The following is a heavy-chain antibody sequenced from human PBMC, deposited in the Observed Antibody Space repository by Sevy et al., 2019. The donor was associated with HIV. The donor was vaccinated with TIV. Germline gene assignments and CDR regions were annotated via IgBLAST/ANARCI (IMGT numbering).Heavy chain of an antibody. J-gene: IGHJ3*02. V-gene: IGHV3-43*01. D-gene: IGHD3-9*01. CDR3: AKADWATFDAFDI. Sequence: GGSLRLSCAASGFTFDDYTMHWVRQAPGKGLEWVSLISWDGGSTYYADSVKGRFTISRDNSKNSQYLQMNSLRTEETALYYCAKADWATFDAFDIWGQGTMVTVSS. CDR2: ISWDGGST. CDR1: GFTFDDYT.